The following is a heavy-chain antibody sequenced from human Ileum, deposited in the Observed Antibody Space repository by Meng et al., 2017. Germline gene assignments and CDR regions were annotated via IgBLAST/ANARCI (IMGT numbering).Heavy chain of an antibody. CDR2: ISASSDTT. D-gene: IGHD3-10*01. CDR3: VKGVHLGRGITYYFDY. J-gene: IGHJ4*02. Sequence: GSLRLSCAASGFTFTSYAMSWVRQAPGKGLEWVSVISASSDTTYYADSVKGRFTISRDNSKNTLHLQMNSLKAEDAAVYYCVKGVHLGRGITYYFDYWDQGTLVTVSS. V-gene: IGHV3-23*01. CDR1: GFTFTSYA.